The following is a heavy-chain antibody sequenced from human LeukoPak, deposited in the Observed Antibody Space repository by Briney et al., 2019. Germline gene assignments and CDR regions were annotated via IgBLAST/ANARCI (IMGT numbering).Heavy chain of an antibody. Sequence: PSETLSLTCAVSGGSISSGGYSWSWIRQPPGKGLEWIGYIYHSGSTYYNPSLKSRVTISVDRSKNQFSLKLSSVTAADTAVYYCARYCSSTGCAPIFDYWGQGTLVTVSS. CDR1: GGSISSGGYS. CDR2: IYHSGST. V-gene: IGHV4-30-2*01. CDR3: ARYCSSTGCAPIFDY. D-gene: IGHD2-2*01. J-gene: IGHJ4*02.